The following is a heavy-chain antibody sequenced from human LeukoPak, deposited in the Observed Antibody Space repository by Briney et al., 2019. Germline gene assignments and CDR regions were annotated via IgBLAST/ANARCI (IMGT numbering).Heavy chain of an antibody. CDR2: IYYTGST. CDR3: ARMLDSSGWFDY. CDR1: GGSITSSRHY. Sequence: SETLSLTCTVSGGSITSSRHYWGWIRQPRGKGLEWIVNIYYTGSTYYNPSLKSQATISVDTSNNQFSLKVSSVTAADTAVYHCARMLDSSGWFDYWGQGTLVTVSS. V-gene: IGHV4-39*01. D-gene: IGHD6-19*01. J-gene: IGHJ4*02.